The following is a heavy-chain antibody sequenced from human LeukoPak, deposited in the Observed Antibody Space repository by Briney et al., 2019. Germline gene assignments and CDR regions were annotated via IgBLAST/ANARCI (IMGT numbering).Heavy chain of an antibody. J-gene: IGHJ4*02. Sequence: SVKVSCNASGGTFSSYAISWVRQAPGQGLEWMGGIIPIFGTANYAQKFQGRVTITADESTSTAYMELSSLRSEDTAVYYCARLVYDSSGYYFRGGYYFDYWGQGTLVTVSS. CDR2: IIPIFGTA. V-gene: IGHV1-69*13. CDR1: GGTFSSYA. CDR3: ARLVYDSSGYYFRGGYYFDY. D-gene: IGHD3-22*01.